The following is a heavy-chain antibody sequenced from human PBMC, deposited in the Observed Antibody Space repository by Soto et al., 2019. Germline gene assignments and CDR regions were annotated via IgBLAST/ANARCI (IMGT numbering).Heavy chain of an antibody. V-gene: IGHV3-30*18. CDR1: GFTFSSYG. Sequence: GGSLRLSCAASGFTFSSYGMHWVRQAPGKGLEWVAVISYDGSNKYYADSVKGRFTISRDNSKNTLYLQMNSLRAEDTAVYYCANQNPTLQPYYYGSGSYYYYYGMDVWGQGTTVTVSS. D-gene: IGHD3-10*01. CDR3: ANQNPTLQPYYYGSGSYYYYYGMDV. J-gene: IGHJ6*02. CDR2: ISYDGSNK.